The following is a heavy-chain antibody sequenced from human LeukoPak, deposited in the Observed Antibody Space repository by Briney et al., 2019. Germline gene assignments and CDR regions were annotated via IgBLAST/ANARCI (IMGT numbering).Heavy chain of an antibody. CDR3: ARDTSLTIFGVVKALNWFDP. V-gene: IGHV3-23*01. Sequence: GGSLRLSCAASGFTFSSYGMSWVRQAPGKGLEWVSAISGSGDSTICADSVKGRFTISRDNSKNILYLQMNSLRAEDTAVYYCARDTSLTIFGVVKALNWFDPWGQGTLVTVSS. CDR1: GFTFSSYG. D-gene: IGHD3-3*01. CDR2: ISGSGDST. J-gene: IGHJ5*02.